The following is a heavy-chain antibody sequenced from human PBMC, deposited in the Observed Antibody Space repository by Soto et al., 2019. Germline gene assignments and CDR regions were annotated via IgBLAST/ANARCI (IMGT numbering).Heavy chain of an antibody. Sequence: GGSLRLSCAASGFTFSRYAIHWVRQAPGKGLEWVAVISRDGSNKYYVDSVKGRFAISRDDSKNTLYLQMNSLRDEDTAVYYCARSRNSAVADSFDFWGQGTLVTVSS. J-gene: IGHJ4*02. CDR1: GFTFSRYA. CDR2: ISRDGSNK. V-gene: IGHV3-30*09. D-gene: IGHD3-10*01. CDR3: ARSRNSAVADSFDF.